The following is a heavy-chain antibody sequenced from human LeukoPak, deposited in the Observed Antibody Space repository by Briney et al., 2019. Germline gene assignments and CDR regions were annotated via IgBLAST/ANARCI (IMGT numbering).Heavy chain of an antibody. CDR2: INPNSGGT. V-gene: IGHV1-2*02. J-gene: IGHJ5*02. CDR3: ARDTDTATNWFDP. CDR1: GYTFTGYY. Sequence: VASVKVSCKASGYTFTGYYMHWVRQAPGQGLEWMGWINPNSGGTNYAPKFQGRVTMTRDTSISTAYMELSRLRSDDTAVYYCARDTDTATNWFDPWGQGTLVTVSS. D-gene: IGHD5-18*01.